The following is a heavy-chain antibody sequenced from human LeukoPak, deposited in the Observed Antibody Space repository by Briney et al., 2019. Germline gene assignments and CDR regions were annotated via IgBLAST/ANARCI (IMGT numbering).Heavy chain of an antibody. J-gene: IGHJ4*02. V-gene: IGHV3-11*04. Sequence: GGSLRLSCAASGFTFSDYYMSWIRQAPGKGLEWVSYISSSGSTIYYADSVKGRFTISRDNAKNSLFLQMNSLRPEDTAVYYCTRRAPSHDFDSWGQGTLVTVSS. CDR3: TRRAPSHDFDS. CDR1: GFTFSDYY. CDR2: ISSSGSTI.